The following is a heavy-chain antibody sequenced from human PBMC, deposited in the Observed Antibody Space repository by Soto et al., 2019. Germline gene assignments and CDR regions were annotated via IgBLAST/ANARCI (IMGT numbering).Heavy chain of an antibody. V-gene: IGHV4-30-4*01. J-gene: IGHJ4*02. CDR2: IYYSGST. Sequence: PSETLSLTCTVSGGSISSGDYYWSWLRQPPGKGLEWIGYIYYSGSTYYNPAIKSRVTISVDTSKSQFSLKLSSVTAADTAVYYCARVGFGYSSGKDPDYWGQGTLVTVSS. D-gene: IGHD6-19*01. CDR1: GGSISSGDYY. CDR3: ARVGFGYSSGKDPDY.